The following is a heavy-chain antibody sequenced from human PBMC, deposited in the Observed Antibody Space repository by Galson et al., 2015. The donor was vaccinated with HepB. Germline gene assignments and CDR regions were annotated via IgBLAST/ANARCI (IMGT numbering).Heavy chain of an antibody. Sequence: SVKVSCKAPGYTFTNYGMNWVRQAPGQGLEWMGWINTNTGNPTYAQGFTGRFVFSLDTSVSTAYLQISSLKAEDTAVYYCARGEGSSYYYVGYWGQGTLVTVSS. V-gene: IGHV7-4-1*02. CDR2: INTNTGNP. CDR3: ARGEGSSYYYVGY. CDR1: GYTFTNYG. D-gene: IGHD3-22*01. J-gene: IGHJ4*02.